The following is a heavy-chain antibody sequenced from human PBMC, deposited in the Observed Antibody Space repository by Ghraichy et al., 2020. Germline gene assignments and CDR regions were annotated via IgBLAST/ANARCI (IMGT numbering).Heavy chain of an antibody. J-gene: IGHJ6*02. V-gene: IGHV4-59*01. CDR1: GGSISSYY. CDR2: IYYSGST. CDR3: ARDQARNFYGMDV. Sequence: ETLSLTCTVSGGSISSYYWSWIRQPPGKGLEWIGYIYYSGSTNYNPSLKSRVTISVDTSKNQFSLKLSSVTAADTAVYYCARDQARNFYGMDVWGQGTTVTVSS. D-gene: IGHD6-6*01.